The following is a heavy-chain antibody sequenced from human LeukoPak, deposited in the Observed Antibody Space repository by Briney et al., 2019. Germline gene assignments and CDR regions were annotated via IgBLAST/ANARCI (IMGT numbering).Heavy chain of an antibody. D-gene: IGHD6-19*01. CDR1: GGSVSSYY. CDR2: VFVTGSP. Sequence: PSGTLSLTCTVYGGSVSSYYWSWIRQPAGKRLEWIGRVFVTGSPNYNPSLKSRATISLDASKNQLALRLSSVTAADTAVYYCVRDYSSGWPMTYYNPYIDLWGKGTTVTVS. CDR3: VRDYSSGWPMTYYNPYIDL. V-gene: IGHV4-4*07. J-gene: IGHJ6*03.